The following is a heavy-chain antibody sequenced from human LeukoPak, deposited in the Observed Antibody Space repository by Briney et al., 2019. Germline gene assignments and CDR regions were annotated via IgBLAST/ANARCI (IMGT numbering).Heavy chain of an antibody. D-gene: IGHD3-9*01. CDR1: GGSISSYY. Sequence: SETLSLTCTVSGGSISSYYWSWIRQPPGKGLEWIGYIYYSGSTNYNPSLKSRVTISVDTSENQFSLKLSSVTAADTAVYYCARVQVRSYDILTGYYSGGYFDYWGQGSLVTVSS. J-gene: IGHJ4*02. CDR3: ARVQVRSYDILTGYYSGGYFDY. V-gene: IGHV4-59*01. CDR2: IYYSGST.